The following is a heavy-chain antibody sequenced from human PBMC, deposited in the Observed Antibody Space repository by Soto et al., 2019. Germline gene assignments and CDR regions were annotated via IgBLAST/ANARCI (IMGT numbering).Heavy chain of an antibody. Sequence: ASVKVSCKASGYTFTSYYMHWVRQAPGQGLEWMGIINPSGGSTSYAQKFQGRVTMTRDTSTSTVYMELSSLRSEDTAVHYYARGVERITMIVVVIASPLDAFDIWGQGTMVTVSS. CDR1: GYTFTSYY. CDR2: INPSGGST. D-gene: IGHD3-22*01. J-gene: IGHJ3*02. CDR3: ARGVERITMIVVVIASPLDAFDI. V-gene: IGHV1-46*01.